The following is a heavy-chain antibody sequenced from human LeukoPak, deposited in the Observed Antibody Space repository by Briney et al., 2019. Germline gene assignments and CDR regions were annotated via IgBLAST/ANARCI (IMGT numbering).Heavy chain of an antibody. J-gene: IGHJ3*02. CDR3: ASVGATNAFDI. D-gene: IGHD1-26*01. CDR1: GFTLRGFE. Sequence: PGGSLRLSCAASGFTLRGFELSWVRQAPGKGLEWLSYISNSGTTIYSADSVKGRFTISRDIAKNSLYLQMNSLRAEDTAVYYCASVGATNAFDIWGQGTMVTVSS. V-gene: IGHV3-48*03. CDR2: ISNSGTTI.